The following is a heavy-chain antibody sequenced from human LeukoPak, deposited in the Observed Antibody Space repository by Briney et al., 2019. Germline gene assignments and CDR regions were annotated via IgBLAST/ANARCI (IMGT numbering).Heavy chain of an antibody. Sequence: ASVKVSCKASGYTFTSYGISWVRQAPGQGLEWMGWISAYNGNTNYAQKLQGRVTMTTDTSTSTAYMELRSLRSDDTAVYYCARVHKEVAATLYYFDYWGQGTLVTVSS. CDR2: ISAYNGNT. J-gene: IGHJ4*02. CDR3: ARVHKEVAATLYYFDY. D-gene: IGHD2-15*01. CDR1: GYTFTSYG. V-gene: IGHV1-18*01.